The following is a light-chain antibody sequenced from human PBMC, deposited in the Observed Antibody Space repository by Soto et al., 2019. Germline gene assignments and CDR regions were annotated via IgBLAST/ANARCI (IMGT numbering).Light chain of an antibody. J-gene: IGKJ1*01. Sequence: IQLTQSPSSLSASVVDRVTITCRASQGISSYLGWYQQKPGKAPRLLIFAASSLQSGVPSRFSGSRSGPDFTLTISSLQPEDFATYYCQQSYSSPPTFGQGTKVDIK. CDR3: QQSYSSPPT. V-gene: IGKV1-39*01. CDR1: QGISSY. CDR2: AAS.